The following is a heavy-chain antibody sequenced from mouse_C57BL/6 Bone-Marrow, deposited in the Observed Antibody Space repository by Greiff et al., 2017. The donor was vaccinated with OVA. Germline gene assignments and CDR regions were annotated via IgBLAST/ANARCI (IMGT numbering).Heavy chain of an antibody. CDR2: ISSCGSYT. Sequence: EVQRVESGGDLVKPGGSLKLSCAASGFTFSSYGMSWVRQTPDKRLEWVATISSCGSYTYYPDSVKGRFTISRDNAKNTLYLQMSSLKSEDTAMYYCAGHEWFAYWGQGTLVTVSA. CDR1: GFTFSSYG. CDR3: AGHEWFAY. V-gene: IGHV5-6*01. J-gene: IGHJ3*01.